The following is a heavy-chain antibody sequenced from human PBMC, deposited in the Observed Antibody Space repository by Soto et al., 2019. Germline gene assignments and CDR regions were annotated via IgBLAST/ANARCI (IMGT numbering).Heavy chain of an antibody. V-gene: IGHV1-18*01. J-gene: IGHJ4*02. Sequence: ASVKVSCKASGYTFASYGINWVRQAPGQGLEWMGWISGYNGNTKYAQKFRGRVTMTTDTSTSTAYMELRSLRSGDTALYYCARDGIAARPTPDYWGQGTLVTVSS. CDR1: GYTFASYG. CDR3: ARDGIAARPTPDY. CDR2: ISGYNGNT. D-gene: IGHD6-6*01.